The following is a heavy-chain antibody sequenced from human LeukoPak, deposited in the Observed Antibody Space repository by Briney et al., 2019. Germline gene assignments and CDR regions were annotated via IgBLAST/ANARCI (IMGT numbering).Heavy chain of an antibody. CDR3: ARDPGLYCCGGSCYESFAFDI. CDR2: INPNSGGT. D-gene: IGHD2-15*01. Sequence: ASVKVSCKASGYTFTGYYMHWVRQAPGQGLEWMGWINPNSGGTNYAQKFQGRVTMTRDTSISTAYVELSRLRSDDTAVYYCARDPGLYCCGGSCYESFAFDIWGQGTMVTVS. V-gene: IGHV1-2*02. CDR1: GYTFTGYY. J-gene: IGHJ3*02.